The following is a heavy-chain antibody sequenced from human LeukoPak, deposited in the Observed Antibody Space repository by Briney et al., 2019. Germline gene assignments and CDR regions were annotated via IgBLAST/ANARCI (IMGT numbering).Heavy chain of an antibody. D-gene: IGHD1-14*01. Sequence: QTGGSLRLSWAASEXTFSNYAMNWVRQAPGKGLEWVSGISGGGGSTYYADSVKGRFTLSRNNSKNTLYLQLDSLRAEDTALYYCAKGSGINHYHWIDPWGQGTLVTVSS. CDR3: AKGSGINHYHWIDP. CDR1: EXTFSNYA. V-gene: IGHV3-23*01. J-gene: IGHJ5*02. CDR2: ISGGGGST.